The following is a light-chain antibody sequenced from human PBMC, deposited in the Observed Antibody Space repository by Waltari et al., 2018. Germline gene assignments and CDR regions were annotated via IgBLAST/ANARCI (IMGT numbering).Light chain of an antibody. Sequence: QSALTQPASVSGSPGQSITISCTGTSSDVGSYNLVSWYQQHPGKAPKLIIYEGSKRPSGVSNRFSGSKSGNPASLTISGLQAEDEADYYCCSYAGSSTAVFGGGTQLTVL. V-gene: IGLV2-23*01. CDR3: CSYAGSSTAV. J-gene: IGLJ7*01. CDR2: EGS. CDR1: SSDVGSYNL.